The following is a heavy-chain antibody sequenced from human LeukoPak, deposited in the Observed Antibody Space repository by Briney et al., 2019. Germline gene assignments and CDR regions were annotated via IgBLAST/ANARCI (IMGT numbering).Heavy chain of an antibody. V-gene: IGHV4-34*01. CDR2: INHSGST. D-gene: IGHD6-13*01. J-gene: IGHJ4*02. CDR1: GGSFSGYY. Sequence: PSETLSLTCAVYGGSFSGYYWSWIRQPPGKGLEWIGEINHSGSTNYNPSLKSRVTISVDTSKNQFSLKLSSVTAADTAVYYCARGSQLVSFDYWGQGTLVTVSS. CDR3: ARGSQLVSFDY.